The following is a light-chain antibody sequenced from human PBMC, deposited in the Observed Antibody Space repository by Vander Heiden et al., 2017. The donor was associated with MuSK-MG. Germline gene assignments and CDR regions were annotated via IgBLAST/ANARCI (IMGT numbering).Light chain of an antibody. CDR2: SSN. CDR3: AARDDLWV. CDR1: SSNIGSNT. Sequence: QSVLTQPPSASGTPGPRVTLSCSGSSSNIGSNTENWYPQLPATTPNLLIDSSNQRPSGVPVRFSGSKSGTSATLAVRGLQSEDEADYYCAARDDLWVFGGGTKLTVL. V-gene: IGLV1-44*01. J-gene: IGLJ3*02.